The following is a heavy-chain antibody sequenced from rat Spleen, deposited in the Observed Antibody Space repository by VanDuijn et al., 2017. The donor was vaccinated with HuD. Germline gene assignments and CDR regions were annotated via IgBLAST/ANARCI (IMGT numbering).Heavy chain of an antibody. J-gene: IGHJ2*01. V-gene: IGHV5-25*01. CDR1: GFTFSNYD. CDR2: ISTGGGNT. Sequence: EVQLVESGGGLVQPGRSLKLSCAASGFTFSNYDMAWVRQTPTKGLEWVASISTGGGNTYYRDSVKCRFTISRDNAKSTLYLQINSLRSEDTATFYWTRRDYYSGDYFDYWGQGVMVTVSS. CDR3: TRRDYYSGDYFDY. D-gene: IGHD1-1*01.